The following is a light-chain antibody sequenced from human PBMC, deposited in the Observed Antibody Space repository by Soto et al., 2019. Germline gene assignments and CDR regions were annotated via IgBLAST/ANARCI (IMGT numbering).Light chain of an antibody. CDR3: SSYTTSSTVL. CDR1: SSDVGGYNY. CDR2: EVS. J-gene: IGLJ2*01. V-gene: IGLV2-14*01. Sequence: QSVLTQPASVSGSPGQSITISCTATSSDVGGYNYVSWYQQYPGKAPKLVIYEVSHRPSGVSNRFSGSKSGNTASLTVSGLQAEDEADYYCSSYTTSSTVLFGGGTKLTVL.